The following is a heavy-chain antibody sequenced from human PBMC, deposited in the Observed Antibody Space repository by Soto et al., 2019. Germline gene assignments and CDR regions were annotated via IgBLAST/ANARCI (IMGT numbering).Heavy chain of an antibody. D-gene: IGHD2-2*01. CDR1: GFTFSTYS. CDR2: ISSSSSYI. CDR3: ARDLCSSDSCYQGA. J-gene: IGHJ5*02. V-gene: IGHV3-21*01. Sequence: LRLSCAASGFTFSTYSMNWVRQAPGKGLEWVSSISSSSSYIYYADSVKGRFTISRDNARNSLYLQMNGLRSEDTAVYYCARDLCSSDSCYQGAWGRGTLVTVSS.